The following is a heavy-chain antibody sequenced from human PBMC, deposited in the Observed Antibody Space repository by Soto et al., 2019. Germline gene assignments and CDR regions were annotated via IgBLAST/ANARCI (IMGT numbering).Heavy chain of an antibody. V-gene: IGHV3-72*01. Sequence: GGSLRLSCAASGFTFSDHYMDWVRQAPGKGLEWVGRTRNKAKSYTTDYAPSVKGRFTISRDDSKNSVYLEMNSLETEDTAVYRCVRVMRSGHTTYFDSWGQGTLVTVSS. CDR3: VRVMRSGHTTYFDS. CDR1: GFTFSDHY. J-gene: IGHJ4*02. D-gene: IGHD3-3*01. CDR2: TRNKAKSYTT.